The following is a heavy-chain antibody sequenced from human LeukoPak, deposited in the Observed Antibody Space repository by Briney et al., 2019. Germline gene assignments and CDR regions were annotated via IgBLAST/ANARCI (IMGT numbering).Heavy chain of an antibody. CDR2: IYYSGST. CDR3: ARHPRWVRGYDSSGYYWPLFDY. CDR1: GGSISSSSYY. V-gene: IGHV4-39*01. D-gene: IGHD3-22*01. J-gene: IGHJ4*02. Sequence: SETLSLTCTVSGGSISSSSYYWGWLRQPPGKGLEWIGSIYYSGSTYYNPSLKSRVTISVDTSKNQFSLKLSSVTAADTAVYYCARHPRWVRGYDSSGYYWPLFDYWGQGTLVTVSS.